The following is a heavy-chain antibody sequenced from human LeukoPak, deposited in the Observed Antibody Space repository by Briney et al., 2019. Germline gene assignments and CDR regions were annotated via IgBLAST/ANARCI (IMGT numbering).Heavy chain of an antibody. V-gene: IGHV4-34*01. J-gene: IGHJ4*02. Sequence: SETLSLTCSVSRGSINSGGYYWSWIRQPPGKGLEWIGEINHSGSTNYNPSLKSRVTISVDTSKNQFSLKLSSVTAADTAVYYCARAGSGSYYSVEDYWGQGTLVTVSS. CDR2: INHSGST. D-gene: IGHD3-10*01. CDR1: RGSINSGGYY. CDR3: ARAGSGSYYSVEDY.